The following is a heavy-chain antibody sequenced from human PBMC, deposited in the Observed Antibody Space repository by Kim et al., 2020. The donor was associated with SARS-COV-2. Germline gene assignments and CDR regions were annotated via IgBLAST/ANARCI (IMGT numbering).Heavy chain of an antibody. CDR3: ARGPTGYYGSGSWDH. CDR2: INHSGST. J-gene: IGHJ4*02. V-gene: IGHV4-34*01. CDR1: GGSFSGYY. Sequence: SETLSLTCAVYGGSFSGYYLGWIRQPPGKGLEWIGEINHSGSTNYNPSLKSRVTISVDTSKNQCSMKRSSVTAADTAVYYCARGPTGYYGSGSWDHWGQGTLVTVSS. D-gene: IGHD3-10*01.